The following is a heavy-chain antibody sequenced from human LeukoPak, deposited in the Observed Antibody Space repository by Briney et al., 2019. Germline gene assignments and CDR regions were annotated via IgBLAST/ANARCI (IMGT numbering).Heavy chain of an antibody. D-gene: IGHD5-12*01. CDR2: ISSGSNYI. Sequence: GGSLRLSCTASGFTFSSYSMNWVRQAPGKGLEWVSSISSGSNYIYYADSVKGRFTISRDNAKNSVYLQMNSLRAEDTAVYYCARGPIKYSAYDFDYWGQGTLVTVSS. CDR3: ARGPIKYSAYDFDY. J-gene: IGHJ4*02. V-gene: IGHV3-21*01. CDR1: GFTFSSYS.